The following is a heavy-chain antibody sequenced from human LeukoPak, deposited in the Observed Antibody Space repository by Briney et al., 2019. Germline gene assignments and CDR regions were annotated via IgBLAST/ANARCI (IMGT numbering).Heavy chain of an antibody. J-gene: IGHJ4*02. CDR3: ARARVVPTAIRY. D-gene: IGHD2-2*01. V-gene: IGHV4-59*12. Sequence: SETLSLTCTVSDDSISDYYRGWIRQPPGKGLEWIGYFHNSGTSTYNPSLKSRVTISVDTSKNQFSLKLSSVTAADTAVYYCARARVVPTAIRYWGQGTLVTVSS. CDR1: DDSISDYY. CDR2: FHNSGTS.